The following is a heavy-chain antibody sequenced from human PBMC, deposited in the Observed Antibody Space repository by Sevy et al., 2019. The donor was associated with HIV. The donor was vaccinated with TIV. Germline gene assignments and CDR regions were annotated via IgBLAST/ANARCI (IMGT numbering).Heavy chain of an antibody. Sequence: GGSLRLSCAASGFTFTRFSMHWVRQAPGKGLEWVATISYDGSNKYYADSVKGRFTISRDNSKNYLYLQTNSLRAEDTAVYCCALERLSSNVAEYFQLGPGHPGHRLL. J-gene: IGHJ1*01. CDR1: GFTFTRFS. CDR2: ISYDGSNK. D-gene: IGHD1-1*01. CDR3: ALERLSSNVAEYFQ. V-gene: IGHV3-30-3*01.